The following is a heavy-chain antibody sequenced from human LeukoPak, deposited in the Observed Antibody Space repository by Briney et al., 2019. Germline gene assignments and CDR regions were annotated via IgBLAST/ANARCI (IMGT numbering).Heavy chain of an antibody. V-gene: IGHV3-23*01. J-gene: IGHJ4*02. CDR2: ISGSGGST. D-gene: IGHD3-3*01. CDR3: AKDQVYYDFWSGYYSDY. CDR1: GFTFSSYA. Sequence: PGGSLRLSCAASGFTFSSYAMSWVRQAPGKGLEWVSAISGSGGSTYYADSVKGRFTISRDNSKNTLYLQMNSLRAEDTAVYYCAKDQVYYDFWSGYYSDYWGQGTLVTVSS.